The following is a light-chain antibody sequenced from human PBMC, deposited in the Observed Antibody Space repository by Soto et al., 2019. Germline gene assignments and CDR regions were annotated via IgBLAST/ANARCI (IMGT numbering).Light chain of an antibody. J-gene: IGLJ3*02. CDR1: SSDVGDYNY. V-gene: IGLV2-11*01. Sequence: QSALTQPRSVSGSPGQSVTISCTGTSSDVGDYNYVCWYQQHPSKAPKLLIYAVNMRPAGVPDLFSGSKSGTTASLTIAGLKAEDADYYSCCSYAGSYTWVFGGGTKVTVL. CDR2: AVN. CDR3: CSYAGSYTWV.